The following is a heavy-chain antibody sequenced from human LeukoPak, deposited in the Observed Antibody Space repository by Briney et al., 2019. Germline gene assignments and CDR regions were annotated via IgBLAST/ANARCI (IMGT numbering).Heavy chain of an antibody. D-gene: IGHD3-22*01. CDR1: GYSFTSYW. V-gene: IGHV5-51*01. Sequence: GESLKISCQGSGYSFTSYWIGWVRQMPGKGLEWMGIIDPGDSDTRYGPSFQGQVTISADKSITTAYLQWSSLKASDNAVYYCARVGDNSAYYFFDYWGQGTLVTVSS. CDR2: IDPGDSDT. J-gene: IGHJ4*02. CDR3: ARVGDNSAYYFFDY.